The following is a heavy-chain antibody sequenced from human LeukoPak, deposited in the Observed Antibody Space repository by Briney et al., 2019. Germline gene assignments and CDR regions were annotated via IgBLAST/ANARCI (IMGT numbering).Heavy chain of an antibody. Sequence: PSETLSLTCTVSGGSISSYYWSWIRQPPGKGLEWIGYIYSSGSTNYNPSLKSRVTISVDTSKNQFSLKLTSVTAADTAVYYCARLGLIYDFWSGYSSDAFDIWGQGTMVTVSS. J-gene: IGHJ3*02. V-gene: IGHV4-59*01. CDR3: ARLGLIYDFWSGYSSDAFDI. CDR2: IYSSGST. D-gene: IGHD3-3*01. CDR1: GGSISSYY.